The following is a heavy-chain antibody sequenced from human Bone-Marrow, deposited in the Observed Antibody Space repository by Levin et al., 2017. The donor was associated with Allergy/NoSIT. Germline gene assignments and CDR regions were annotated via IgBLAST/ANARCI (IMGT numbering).Heavy chain of an antibody. V-gene: IGHV3-21*01. D-gene: IGHD3-22*01. J-gene: IGHJ4*02. CDR3: ARDFLPYYYDSSGYCPDY. Sequence: RNWVRQVPGKGLEWVSSISSSSSYIYYADSVKGRFTISRDNAKNSLYLQMNSLRAEDTAVYYCARDFLPYYYDSSGYCPDYWGQGTLVTVSS. CDR2: ISSSSSYI.